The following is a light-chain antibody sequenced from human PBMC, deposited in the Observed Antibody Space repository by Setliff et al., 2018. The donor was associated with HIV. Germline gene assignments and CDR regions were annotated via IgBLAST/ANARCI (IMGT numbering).Light chain of an antibody. V-gene: IGKV3-20*01. CDR1: QSVSSSY. CDR3: QQYGSSPWT. Sequence: EIVLTQSPGTLSLSPRERATLSCRASQSVSSSYLAWYQQKPGQAPRLLIFGASNRATGIPDRFSGGGSGTDFTLTISRLEPDDSAVYYCQQYGSSPWTFGQGTKVDIK. CDR2: GAS. J-gene: IGKJ1*01.